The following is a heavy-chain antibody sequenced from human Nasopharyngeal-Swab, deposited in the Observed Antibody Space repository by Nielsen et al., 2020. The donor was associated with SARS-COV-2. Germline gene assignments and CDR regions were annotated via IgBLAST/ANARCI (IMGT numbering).Heavy chain of an antibody. D-gene: IGHD2-15*01. CDR1: GGAISSYC. J-gene: IGHJ4*02. V-gene: IGHV4-59*07. CDR2: IYYSGST. Sequence: SDTLSLTCNVSGGAISSYCWSWIRQRPGKGLEGIGEIYYSGSTKYNPSLKSRVTISVDTSKNQFSLKLSSVTAADTAVYYCARAQRYCSGSSCYFSSSYYFDYWGQGTLVTVSS. CDR3: ARAQRYCSGSSCYFSSSYYFDY.